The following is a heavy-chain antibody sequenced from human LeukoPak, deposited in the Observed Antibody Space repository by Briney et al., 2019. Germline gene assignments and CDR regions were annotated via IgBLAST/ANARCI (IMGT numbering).Heavy chain of an antibody. D-gene: IGHD5-24*01. V-gene: IGHV4-59*12. J-gene: IGHJ4*02. CDR3: AREMATIVYFDY. Sequence: SETLSLTCTVSGGSISSYYWSWIRQPPGKGLEWIGYIYYSGSTNYNPSLKSRVTISVDTSKNQFSLKLSSVTAADTAVYYCAREMATIVYFDYWGQGTLVTVSS. CDR2: IYYSGST. CDR1: GGSISSYY.